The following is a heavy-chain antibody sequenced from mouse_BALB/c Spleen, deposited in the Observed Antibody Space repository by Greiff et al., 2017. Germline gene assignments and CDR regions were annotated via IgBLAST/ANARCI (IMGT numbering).Heavy chain of an antibody. Sequence: EVHLVESGGGLVQPGGSLKLSCAASGFTFSSYGMSWVRQTPDKRLELVATINSNGGSTYYPDSVKGRFTISRDNAKNTLYLQMSSLKSEDTAMYYCARHGYDVAWFAYWGQGTLVTVSA. D-gene: IGHD2-2*01. V-gene: IGHV5-6-3*01. CDR3: ARHGYDVAWFAY. CDR1: GFTFSSYG. J-gene: IGHJ3*01. CDR2: INSNGGST.